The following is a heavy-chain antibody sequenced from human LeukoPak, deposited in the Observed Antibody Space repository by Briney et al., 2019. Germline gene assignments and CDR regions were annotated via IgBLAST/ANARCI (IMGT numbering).Heavy chain of an antibody. J-gene: IGHJ6*03. Sequence: GGSLRLSCEASGFTLSHYWMHWVRQVPGKGLFWVARMNGEGTTTAYADPVKGRFTISRDNAKNSLYLQMNSLRAEDTALYYCARAATYYDFWSGYLMDVWGKGTTVTVSS. V-gene: IGHV3-74*03. CDR1: GFTLSHYW. CDR3: ARAATYYDFWSGYLMDV. CDR2: MNGEGTTT. D-gene: IGHD3-3*01.